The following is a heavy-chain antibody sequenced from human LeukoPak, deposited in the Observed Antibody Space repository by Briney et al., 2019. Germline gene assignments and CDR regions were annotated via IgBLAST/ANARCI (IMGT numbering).Heavy chain of an antibody. CDR2: ISGSGGST. J-gene: IGHJ4*02. CDR3: AKGLVGATTRTAPDY. CDR1: GFTFSSYA. D-gene: IGHD1-26*01. V-gene: IGHV3-23*01. Sequence: GRSLRLSCAASGFTFSSYAMSWVRQAPGKGLEWVSGISGSGGSTYYADSVKGRFTISRDNSKNTLYVQMNSLRAEDTAVYYCAKGLVGATTRTAPDYWGQGTLVTVSS.